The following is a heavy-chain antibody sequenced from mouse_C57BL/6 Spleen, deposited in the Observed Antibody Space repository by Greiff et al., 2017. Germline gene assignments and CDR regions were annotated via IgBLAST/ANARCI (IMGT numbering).Heavy chain of an antibody. Sequence: EVQGVESGGDLVKPGGSLKLSCAASGFTFSSYGMSWVRQTPDKRLEWVATISSGGSYTYYPDSVKGRFTISRDNAKNTLYLQMSSLKSEDTAMYYCARRAFYYAMDYWGQGTSVTVSS. V-gene: IGHV5-6*01. CDR2: ISSGGSYT. CDR1: GFTFSSYG. CDR3: ARRAFYYAMDY. J-gene: IGHJ4*01.